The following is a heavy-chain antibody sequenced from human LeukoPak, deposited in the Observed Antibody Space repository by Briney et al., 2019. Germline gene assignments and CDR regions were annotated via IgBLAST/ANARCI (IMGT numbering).Heavy chain of an antibody. CDR3: ARDSGSGRTFDY. Sequence: PSETLSLTCTVSGGSISSYYWSWIRQPPGKGLEWIRYIYYSGSTNYNPSLKSRVTISVDTSKNQFSLKLSSVTAADTAVYYCARDSGSGRTFDYWGQGTLVTVSS. J-gene: IGHJ4*02. CDR2: IYYSGST. D-gene: IGHD3-10*01. V-gene: IGHV4-59*01. CDR1: GGSISSYY.